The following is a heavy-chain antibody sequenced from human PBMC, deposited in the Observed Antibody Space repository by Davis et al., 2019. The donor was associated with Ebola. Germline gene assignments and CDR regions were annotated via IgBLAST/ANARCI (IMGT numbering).Heavy chain of an antibody. CDR3: ARAGGYCSSTSCYGSYYFDY. CDR2: IIPIFGTA. D-gene: IGHD2-2*01. J-gene: IGHJ4*02. Sequence: SVKVSCKASGGTFSSYAISWVRQAPGQGLEWMGGIIPIFGTANYAQKFQGRVTITADESTSTAYMELSSLRSEDTAVYYCARAGGYCSSTSCYGSYYFDYWGQGTLVTVSS. CDR1: GGTFSSYA. V-gene: IGHV1-69*13.